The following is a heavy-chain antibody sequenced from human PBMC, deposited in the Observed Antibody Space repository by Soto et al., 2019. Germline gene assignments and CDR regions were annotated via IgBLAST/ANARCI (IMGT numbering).Heavy chain of an antibody. CDR2: IASDGRDK. CDR3: VKDRAVRAASYYFDY. D-gene: IGHD6-13*01. Sequence: PGGSVRLSXEASGFTFSNYGMHWVRQAPGKGLEWVAVIASDGRDKKFADSVKGRFTISRDNSRDTLYLQMNSLRPEDTALYYCVKDRAVRAASYYFDYWGQGTLVTVSS. J-gene: IGHJ4*02. V-gene: IGHV3-30*18. CDR1: GFTFSNYG.